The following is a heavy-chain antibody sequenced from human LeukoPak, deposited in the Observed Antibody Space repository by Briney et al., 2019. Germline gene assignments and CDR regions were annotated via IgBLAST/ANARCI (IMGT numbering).Heavy chain of an antibody. J-gene: IGHJ5*02. D-gene: IGHD3-10*01. Sequence: ASVKVSCKVSGYTLTELSMHWVRQAPGKGLEWMGGFDPEDGETIYAQKFQGRVTMTEDTSTDTAYMELSSLRSEDTAVYYCARGPITMVRGSAGARLDPWGQGTLVTVSS. CDR1: GYTLTELS. CDR3: ARGPITMVRGSAGARLDP. V-gene: IGHV1-24*01. CDR2: FDPEDGET.